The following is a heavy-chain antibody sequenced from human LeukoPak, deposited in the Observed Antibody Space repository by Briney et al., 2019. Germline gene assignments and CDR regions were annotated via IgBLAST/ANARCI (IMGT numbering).Heavy chain of an antibody. D-gene: IGHD3-22*01. V-gene: IGHV3-21*01. Sequence: PGGSLRLSCVASGYTFSSFSINWVRPAPGKGLEWVSSISVRSNYIYYADSVRGRFSISRDDARNSLYLQMDSLRGDDTAVYYCARLRRNSDSSGYYYYYDYWGQGTLVTVSS. CDR1: GYTFSSFS. J-gene: IGHJ4*02. CDR2: ISVRSNYI. CDR3: ARLRRNSDSSGYYYYYDY.